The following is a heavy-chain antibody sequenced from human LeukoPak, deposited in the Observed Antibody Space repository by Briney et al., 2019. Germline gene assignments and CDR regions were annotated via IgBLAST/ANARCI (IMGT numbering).Heavy chain of an antibody. CDR1: GDSISTYY. D-gene: IGHD7-27*01. V-gene: IGHV4-39*01. J-gene: IGHJ5*02. CDR3: ASLGTLRS. CDR2: ISYSGTN. Sequence: SETLSLTCSFSGDSISTYYWGWIRQPPGKGLEWIGSISYSGTNYNNPSLKSRVSISIDTSKNQFSVKLTSVTAADTAMYYCASLGTLRSWGQGTLVTVSS.